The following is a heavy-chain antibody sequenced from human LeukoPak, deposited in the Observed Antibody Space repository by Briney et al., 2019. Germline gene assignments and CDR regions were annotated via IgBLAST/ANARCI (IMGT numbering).Heavy chain of an antibody. J-gene: IGHJ4*02. Sequence: SGGSLRLSCAASGFTFSTFAMTWVRQAPGKGLEWVSSITGTHYTTYNTDSVKGRFTISRDNSKNTVYLEMNSLRAEDTAVYYCATDVVPVAIFDYWGQGTLVTVSS. CDR2: ITGTHYTT. CDR3: ATDVVPVAIFDY. V-gene: IGHV3-23*01. CDR1: GFTFSTFA. D-gene: IGHD2-2*01.